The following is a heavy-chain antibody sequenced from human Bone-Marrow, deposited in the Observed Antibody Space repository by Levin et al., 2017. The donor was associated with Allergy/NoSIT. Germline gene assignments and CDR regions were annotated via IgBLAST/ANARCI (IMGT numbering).Heavy chain of an antibody. Sequence: GGSLRLSCAASGFTVSNNYMRWVRQVPGKGLEWVSLIYSNGNTYYADSVKGRFTISRDISKNTLYLQLTSLRAEDTAVYFFARDGGADARGACWGQGTRVTVSS. V-gene: IGHV3-66*01. CDR1: GFTVSNNY. D-gene: IGHD2-8*01. CDR3: ARDGGADARGAC. J-gene: IGHJ4*02. CDR2: IYSNGNT.